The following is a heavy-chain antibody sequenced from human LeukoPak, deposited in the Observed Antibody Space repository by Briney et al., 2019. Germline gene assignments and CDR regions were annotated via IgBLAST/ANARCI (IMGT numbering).Heavy chain of an antibody. CDR1: GGSISSYY. V-gene: IGHV4-59*12. CDR3: AGEAYNDYGDAPKDY. Sequence: SETLSLTCTVSGGSISSYYWSWIRQPPGKGLEWIGYIYYSGSTNYNPSLKSRVTISVDTSKNQFSLKLSSVTAADTAVYYCAGEAYNDYGDAPKDYWGQGTLVTVSS. D-gene: IGHD4-17*01. CDR2: IYYSGST. J-gene: IGHJ4*02.